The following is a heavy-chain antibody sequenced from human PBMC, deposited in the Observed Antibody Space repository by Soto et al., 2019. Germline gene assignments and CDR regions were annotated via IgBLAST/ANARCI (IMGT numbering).Heavy chain of an antibody. Sequence: SETLSLTCTVSGDSISSPGYYWGWIRQPPGKGLEWIGSIYYSGSTYYNPSLKSRVTKSVDTSKNQFSLRLNSVTAADTAVYYCARVFGFGGMDGWGQGTTVTVSS. CDR3: ARVFGFGGMDG. CDR2: IYYSGST. V-gene: IGHV4-39*01. CDR1: GDSISSPGYY. D-gene: IGHD3-10*01. J-gene: IGHJ6*02.